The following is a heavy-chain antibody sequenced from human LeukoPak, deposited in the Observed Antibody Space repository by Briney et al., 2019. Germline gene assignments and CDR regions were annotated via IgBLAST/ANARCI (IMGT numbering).Heavy chain of an antibody. V-gene: IGHV4-59*01. CDR1: GGSISSYY. CDR3: ASFKPSYGPDNWFDP. CDR2: IYYSGST. Sequence: SETLSLTCTVSGGSISSYYWSWIRQPPGKGLEGIGYIYYSGSTNYNPSLKSRVTISVDTSKNQFSLKLSSVTAADTAVYYCASFKPSYGPDNWFDPWGQGTLVTVSS. J-gene: IGHJ5*02. D-gene: IGHD5-18*01.